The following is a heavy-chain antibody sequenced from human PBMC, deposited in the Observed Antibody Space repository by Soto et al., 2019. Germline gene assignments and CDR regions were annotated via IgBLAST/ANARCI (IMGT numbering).Heavy chain of an antibody. CDR2: IVVGSGNT. D-gene: IGHD6-13*01. V-gene: IGHV1-58*02. J-gene: IGHJ5*02. CDR1: GFTFTSSA. CDR3: AVDSSSWYGNWFDP. Sequence: SVKVSCKASGFTFTSSAMQWVRQARGQRLEWIGWIVVGSGNTNYAQKFQERVTITRDMSTSTAYMELSSLRSDDTAVYYCAVDSSSWYGNWFDPWGQGTLVTVSS.